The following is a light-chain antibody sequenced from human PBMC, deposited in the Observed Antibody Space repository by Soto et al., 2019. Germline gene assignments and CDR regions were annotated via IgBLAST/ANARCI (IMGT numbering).Light chain of an antibody. CDR2: DAS. CDR3: QQRSNWPIT. J-gene: IGKJ5*01. CDR1: QSVSSY. V-gene: IGKV3-11*01. Sequence: EIVLAQARGSLSLSPGERTTLSCRASQSVSSYLAWYQQKPGQAPRLLIYDASNRATGIPARFSGSGSGTDFTLTISSLEPEDFAVYYCQQRSNWPITFGQGTRLEI.